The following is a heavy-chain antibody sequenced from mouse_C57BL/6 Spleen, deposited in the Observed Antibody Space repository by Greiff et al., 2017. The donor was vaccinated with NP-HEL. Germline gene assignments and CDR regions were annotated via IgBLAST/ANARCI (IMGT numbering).Heavy chain of an antibody. Sequence: EVKLVESGEGLVKPGGSLKLSCAASGFTFSSYAMSWVRQTPEKRLEWVAYISSGGDYIYYADTVKGRFTISRDNARNTLYLQMSSLKSEDTAMYYCTRAGGGNYEDAMDYWGQGTSVTVSS. CDR3: TRAGGGNYEDAMDY. CDR2: ISSGGDYI. CDR1: GFTFSSYA. V-gene: IGHV5-9-1*02. D-gene: IGHD2-1*01. J-gene: IGHJ4*01.